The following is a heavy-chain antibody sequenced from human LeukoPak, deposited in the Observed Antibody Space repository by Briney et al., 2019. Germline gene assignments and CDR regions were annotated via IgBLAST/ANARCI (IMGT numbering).Heavy chain of an antibody. CDR2: IRSKTDGGTT. CDR3: ISGVGTVKY. CDR1: GFTFSNAW. Sequence: GGSLRLSCAASGFTFSNAWTNWVRQGPGKGLEWVGRIRSKTDGGTTDYAAPVKGRFTISRDDSKTTLYLQMNSLKTEDTAVYYCISGVGTVKYWGQGTLVTVSS. D-gene: IGHD3-3*01. V-gene: IGHV3-15*07. J-gene: IGHJ4*02.